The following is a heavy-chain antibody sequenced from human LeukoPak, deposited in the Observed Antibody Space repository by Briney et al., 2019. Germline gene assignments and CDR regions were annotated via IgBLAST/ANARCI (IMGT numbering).Heavy chain of an antibody. V-gene: IGHV3-30*04. J-gene: IGHJ6*04. Sequence: GGSLRLSCAASGFIFSSYAMHWVRQAPGKGLEWVTLISYSGDNTYYADSVKGRFTFSRDKSKNTLYLQMNSLRPEDSAVYFCASDPRDGGQNVWGKGTTVTVSS. CDR2: ISYSGDNT. CDR3: ASDPRDGGQNV. CDR1: GFIFSSYA. D-gene: IGHD5-24*01.